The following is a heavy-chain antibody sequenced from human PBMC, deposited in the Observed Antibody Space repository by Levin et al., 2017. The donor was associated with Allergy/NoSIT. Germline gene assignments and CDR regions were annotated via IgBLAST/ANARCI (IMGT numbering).Heavy chain of an antibody. CDR1: RFNFNDAW. J-gene: IGHJ4*02. CDR3: TPDLTYDF. CDR2: IKSKTHGGTT. D-gene: IGHD3-3*01. V-gene: IGHV3-15*01. Sequence: GGSLRLSCAVSRFNFNDAWMSWVRQAPGKGLEWIGRIKSKTHGGTTDYAAPVKGRFTISRDDSQNTLHLQMNSLKTEDTAVYYCTPDLTYDFWGQGTLVTFSS.